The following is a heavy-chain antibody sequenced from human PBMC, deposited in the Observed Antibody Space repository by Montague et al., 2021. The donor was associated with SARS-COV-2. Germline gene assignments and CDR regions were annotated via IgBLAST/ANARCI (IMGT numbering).Heavy chain of an antibody. CDR3: ARGVGLYSDAYYGMDV. CDR1: DGSINNYY. Sequence: SETLSLTCTVYDGSINNYYWSWIRQPPGKGLEWIGDIYYSGSTNYNPSLKSRVTISVDTSKNQFSLKLSSVTAADTAVYHCARGVGLYSDAYYGMDVWGKGTTVTVSS. J-gene: IGHJ6*04. D-gene: IGHD2-15*01. CDR2: IYYSGST. V-gene: IGHV4-59*01.